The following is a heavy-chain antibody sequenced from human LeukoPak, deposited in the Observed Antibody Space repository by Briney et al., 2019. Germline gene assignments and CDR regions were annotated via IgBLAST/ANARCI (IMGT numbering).Heavy chain of an antibody. J-gene: IGHJ2*01. CDR2: IIGSGGTT. D-gene: IGHD4/OR15-4a*01. CDR1: GFTFSSYA. CDR3: AQEVYGAYGV. Sequence: GGSLRLSCAASGFTFSSYAMSWVGQAPGEALEWVSAIIGSGGTTYYADSVKGRFTISRDNSKNTLYLQMSSLRAEDTAVYYCAQEVYGAYGVWGRGTQVTVSS. V-gene: IGHV3-23*01.